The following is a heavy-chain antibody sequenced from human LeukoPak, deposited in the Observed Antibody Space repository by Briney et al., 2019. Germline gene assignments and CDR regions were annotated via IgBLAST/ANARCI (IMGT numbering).Heavy chain of an antibody. V-gene: IGHV4-38-2*02. D-gene: IGHD4-17*01. CDR1: VYSISSGHY. J-gene: IGHJ4*02. CDR2: MYHSGST. CDR3: ARGHDYGDPPPLDY. Sequence: SETLSLTCTVSVYSISSGHYWGWIRQPPGKGLEWIGSMYHSGSTHYNSSLKSRVTISGDTSKNQFSLKLSSVTAADTAVYYCARGHDYGDPPPLDYWGQGTLVTVSS.